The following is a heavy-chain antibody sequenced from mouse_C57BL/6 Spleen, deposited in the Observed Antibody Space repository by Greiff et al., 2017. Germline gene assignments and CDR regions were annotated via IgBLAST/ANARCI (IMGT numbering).Heavy chain of an antibody. D-gene: IGHD4-1*01. CDR1: GFSFNTYA. V-gene: IGHV10-1*01. CDR2: IRSKSNNYAT. CDR3: VRQLTGKGCFDY. Sequence: EAGGGLVQPKGSLKLSCAASGFSFNTYAMNWVRQAPGKGLEWVARIRSKSNNYATYYADSVKDRFTISRDDSESMLYLQMNNLKTEDTAMYYCVRQLTGKGCFDYWGQGTTLTVSS. J-gene: IGHJ2*01.